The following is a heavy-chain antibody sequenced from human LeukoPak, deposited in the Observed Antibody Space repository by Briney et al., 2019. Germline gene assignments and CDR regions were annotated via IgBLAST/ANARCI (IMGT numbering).Heavy chain of an antibody. CDR3: ARERGLARQITHPFDM. V-gene: IGHV4-4*07. CDR2: LYSGSA. Sequence: SETLSLPCNVSGSSISSFYWSWIRQPAGKGLEWIGRLYSGSATYNPSLRSRVTMSLHTSKGLCYLKVNSVTAADTATYYGARERGLARQITHPFDMWGQGTVVLVSS. D-gene: IGHD3-16*01. J-gene: IGHJ3*02. CDR1: GSSISSFY.